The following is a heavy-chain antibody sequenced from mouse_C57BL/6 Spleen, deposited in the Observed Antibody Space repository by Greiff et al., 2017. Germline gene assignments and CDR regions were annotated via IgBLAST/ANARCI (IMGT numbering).Heavy chain of an antibody. CDR2: LYPGDGDT. D-gene: IGHD1-1*01. V-gene: IGHV1-82*01. J-gene: IGHJ3*01. CDR3: AGHYYGSSWLAY. CDR1: GYAFSSSW. Sequence: QVQLKESGPELVKPGASVKISCKASGYAFSSSWMNWVKQRPGKGLEWIGRLYPGDGDTHYNGKFKGKATLTADQSSSTAYMQLSSLTSEDSAVYFCAGHYYGSSWLAYWGQGTLVTVSA.